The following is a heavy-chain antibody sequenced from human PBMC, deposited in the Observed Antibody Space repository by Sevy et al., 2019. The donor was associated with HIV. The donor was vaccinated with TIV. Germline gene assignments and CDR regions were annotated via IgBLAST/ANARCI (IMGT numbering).Heavy chain of an antibody. V-gene: IGHV3-23*01. CDR3: AKALNPALESMLEVNLRSLKGFDV. Sequence: GSLRLSCAASGFTFNTHAMNWVRQAPGKGLEWVSVISGPGYGTNYADSVKGRFTISRDNSKNTLYLQMNSRRDDDTAVYYCAKALNPALESMLEVNLRSLKGFDVWGQGTMVTVSS. J-gene: IGHJ3*01. CDR1: GFTFNTHA. D-gene: IGHD3-22*01. CDR2: ISGPGYGT.